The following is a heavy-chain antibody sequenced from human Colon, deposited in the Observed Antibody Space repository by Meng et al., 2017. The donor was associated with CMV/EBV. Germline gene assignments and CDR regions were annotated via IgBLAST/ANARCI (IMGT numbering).Heavy chain of an antibody. J-gene: IGHJ4*01. D-gene: IGHD2-2*01. V-gene: IGHV4-34*01. CDR1: GESFSGYY. Sequence: QVRLQRGGAGMLKPSETLSLTCAVYGESFSGYYWTWIRQPPGRGLEWIGESYYTGSTNYSPSLKSRVTISLDTSKNQFSLKLNSVTAADTAVYYCARATKSSCWEVLDYWGHGTLVTVSS. CDR3: ARATKSSCWEVLDY. CDR2: SYYTGST.